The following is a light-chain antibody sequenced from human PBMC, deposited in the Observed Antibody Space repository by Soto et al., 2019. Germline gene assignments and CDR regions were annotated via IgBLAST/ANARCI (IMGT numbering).Light chain of an antibody. CDR2: DAS. Sequence: EIVLTQSPATLSLSPGERATLSCGASQSLSSSYLAWYQQKPGLAPRLLIYDASSRATGIPDRFSGSGSGTDFTLTISRLEPEDFAVYYCQQYGSSPLTFGGGAKVDNK. V-gene: IGKV3D-20*01. CDR3: QQYGSSPLT. J-gene: IGKJ4*01. CDR1: QSLSSSY.